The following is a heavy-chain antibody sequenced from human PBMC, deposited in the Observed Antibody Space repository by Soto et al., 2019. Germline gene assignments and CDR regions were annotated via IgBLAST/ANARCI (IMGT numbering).Heavy chain of an antibody. CDR1: GYSFTDYH. J-gene: IGHJ6*02. Sequence: VKVSCKASGYSFTDYHVHWVRQAPGQGLEWLGRINPKSGGTSTAQKFQGWVTMTRDTSINTAYMDLTRLRSDDTAVYYCARGHSTDCSNGVCSFFYNHEMDVWGQGTPITV. CDR3: ARGHSTDCSNGVCSFFYNHEMDV. CDR2: INPKSGGT. V-gene: IGHV1-2*04. D-gene: IGHD2-8*01.